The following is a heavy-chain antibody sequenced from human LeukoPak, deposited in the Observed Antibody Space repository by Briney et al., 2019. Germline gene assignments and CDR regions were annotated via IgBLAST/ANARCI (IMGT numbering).Heavy chain of an antibody. V-gene: IGHV4-39*01. J-gene: IGHJ5*02. CDR3: ARRNYYGSGSYYA. CDR1: GGSITSSGSY. D-gene: IGHD3-10*01. CDR2: VFYSGST. Sequence: SETLSLTCTVSGGSITSSGSYWGWIRQPPGGGLEWIASVFYSGSTYYNPSLKSRVTISVDTSKNQFSLRLSSVTAADTAVYYCARRNYYGSGSYYAWGQGALVTVSS.